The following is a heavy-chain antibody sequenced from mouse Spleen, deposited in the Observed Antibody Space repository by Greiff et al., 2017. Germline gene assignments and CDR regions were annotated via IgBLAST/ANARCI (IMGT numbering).Heavy chain of an antibody. CDR3: AIYYGKTNWYFDV. CDR2: ISSGSSTI. V-gene: IGHV5-17*01. D-gene: IGHD2-1*01. Sequence: EVQGVESGGGLVKPGGSLKLSCAASGFTFSDYGMHWVRQAPEKGLEWVAYISSGSSTIYYADTVKGRFTISRDNAKNTLFLQMTSLRSEDTAMYYCAIYYGKTNWYFDVWGAGTTVTVSS. J-gene: IGHJ1*01. CDR1: GFTFSDYG.